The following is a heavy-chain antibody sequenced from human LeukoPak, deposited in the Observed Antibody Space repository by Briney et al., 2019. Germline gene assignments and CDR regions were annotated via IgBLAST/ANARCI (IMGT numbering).Heavy chain of an antibody. D-gene: IGHD6-6*01. J-gene: IGHJ4*02. CDR2: ITATGGNT. CDR1: GFTFSSYA. V-gene: IGHV3-23*01. Sequence: GGSLRLSCAAPGFTFSSYAMSWVRQAPGKGLDWVSAITATGGNTYHADSLKGRFTISRDNSKNTLFLQMNSLTVEDTAVYYCAKGSSSSRPYYFDYWGQGTLVTVSS. CDR3: AKGSSSSRPYYFDY.